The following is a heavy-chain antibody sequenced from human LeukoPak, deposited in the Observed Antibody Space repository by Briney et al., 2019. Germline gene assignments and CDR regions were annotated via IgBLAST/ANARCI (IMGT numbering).Heavy chain of an antibody. J-gene: IGHJ6*02. CDR1: GGTFSSYA. Sequence: SVKVSCKASGGTFSSYAISWVQQAPGQGLEWMGGIIPIFGTANYAQKFQGRVTITADESTSTAYMELSSLRSEDTAVYYCARGFWHDSSGYYYYYYGMDVWGQGTTVTVSS. CDR2: IIPIFGTA. V-gene: IGHV1-69*13. CDR3: ARGFWHDSSGYYYYYYGMDV. D-gene: IGHD3-22*01.